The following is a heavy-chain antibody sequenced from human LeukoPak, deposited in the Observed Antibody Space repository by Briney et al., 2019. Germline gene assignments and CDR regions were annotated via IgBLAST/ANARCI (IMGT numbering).Heavy chain of an antibody. Sequence: PGGSLRLSCTTSGFTFSYYAMHWVRQAPGKGLEWVAVISYDGNNKYYADSVKGRFTISRDNSKSTLYLQMSSLRAEDTAVYYCARGRGGSYSNYWGQGTLVTVSS. V-gene: IGHV3-30-3*01. CDR3: ARGRGGSYSNY. D-gene: IGHD1-26*01. J-gene: IGHJ4*02. CDR2: ISYDGNNK. CDR1: GFTFSYYA.